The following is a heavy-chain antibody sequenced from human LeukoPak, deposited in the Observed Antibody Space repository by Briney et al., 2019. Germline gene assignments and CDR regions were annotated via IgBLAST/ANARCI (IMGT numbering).Heavy chain of an antibody. Sequence: GGSLRLSCAASGFTFSSYGMHWVRQAPGKGLHWVAFIRSDGSNKYYADSVKGRFTISRDNSKDTLYLQMNSLRAEDTALYYCASGGVWRIDYWGQRTLVTVSS. CDR2: IRSDGSNK. CDR3: ASGGVWRIDY. CDR1: GFTFSSYG. D-gene: IGHD6-13*01. V-gene: IGHV3-30*02. J-gene: IGHJ4*02.